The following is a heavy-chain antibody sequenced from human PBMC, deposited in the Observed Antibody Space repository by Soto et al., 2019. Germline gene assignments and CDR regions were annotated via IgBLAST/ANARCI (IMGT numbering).Heavy chain of an antibody. CDR2: IYPGDSDT. J-gene: IGHJ5*02. CDR1: GYSFTSYW. V-gene: IGHV5-51*01. D-gene: IGHD6-13*01. CDR3: VRPGGSSNWFDP. Sequence: GESLKISCKGSGYSFTSYWIGCVRQMPGKGLEWMEIIYPGDSDTKYSPSFQGQVTISADKSISTAYLQWNSLKASDTAIYYCVRPGGSSNWFDPWGQGTLVTVSS.